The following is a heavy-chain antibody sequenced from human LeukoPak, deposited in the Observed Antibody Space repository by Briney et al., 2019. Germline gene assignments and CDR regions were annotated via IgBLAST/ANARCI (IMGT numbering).Heavy chain of an antibody. Sequence: PGGSLRLSCSASGFTFSSYAMTWVRQAPGKGLEWVSGVSGTGFGTYYADSVKGRFTISRDNSKNTLYLQMNSLRADDTAVYYCAKVRLGVPGSGFEDYWGQGTLVTVSS. J-gene: IGHJ4*02. D-gene: IGHD5-12*01. CDR1: GFTFSSYA. CDR3: AKVRLGVPGSGFEDY. V-gene: IGHV3-23*01. CDR2: VSGTGFGT.